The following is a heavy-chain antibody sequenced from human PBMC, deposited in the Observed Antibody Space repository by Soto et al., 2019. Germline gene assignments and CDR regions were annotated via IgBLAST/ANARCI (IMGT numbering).Heavy chain of an antibody. CDR1: GCSISSGGYY. CDR3: ARETPCYYDSSGSFDP. Sequence: LSLTCTVAGCSISSGGYYWSWIRQHPGKGLEWLGYIYYSGSTYYNPTHKRRVNIAVDTSKSQFSLKLSSVTAAATAVYYCARETPCYYDSSGSFDPWGQGTRVNVPS. J-gene: IGHJ5*02. D-gene: IGHD3-22*01. V-gene: IGHV4-31*03. CDR2: IYYSGST.